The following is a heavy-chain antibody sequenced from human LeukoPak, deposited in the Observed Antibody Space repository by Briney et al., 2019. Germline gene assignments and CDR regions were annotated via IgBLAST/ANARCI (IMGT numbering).Heavy chain of an antibody. CDR1: GITLSNYG. CDR3: AKRGVVIRVVLVGFHKEAYYFDS. V-gene: IGHV3-23*01. Sequence: PGGSLRLSCGVSGITLSNYGMSWVRQAPGKGLEWVAGIIDSGGRTNYADSVKGRFTISRDSPKNTLYLQMNSLRVEDTAVYFCAKRGVVIRVVLVGFHKEAYYFDSWGQGALVTVSS. J-gene: IGHJ4*02. CDR2: IIDSGGRT. D-gene: IGHD3-10*01.